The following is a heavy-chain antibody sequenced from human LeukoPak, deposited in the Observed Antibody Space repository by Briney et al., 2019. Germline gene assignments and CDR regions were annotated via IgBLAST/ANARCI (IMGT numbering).Heavy chain of an antibody. Sequence: ASVKVSCKASGYTFTSYYMHWVRQAPGQGLEWMGIINPSGGSTSYAQKFQGRVTMTRDTFTSTVYMELSSLRSEDTAVYYCAKDLALWLAMPDAFDIWGQGTMVTVSS. J-gene: IGHJ3*02. D-gene: IGHD6-19*01. CDR1: GYTFTSYY. CDR2: INPSGGST. CDR3: AKDLALWLAMPDAFDI. V-gene: IGHV1-46*01.